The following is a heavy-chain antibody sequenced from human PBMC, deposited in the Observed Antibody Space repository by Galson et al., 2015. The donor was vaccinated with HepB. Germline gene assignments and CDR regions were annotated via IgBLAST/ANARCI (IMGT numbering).Heavy chain of an antibody. D-gene: IGHD3-10*01. CDR2: IWYDGSNE. CDR1: GFTFSNYG. Sequence: SLRLSCAASGFTFSNYGMHWVRQAPGKGLEWVAVIWYDGSNENYGDSVKGRFTISRDNSKNTLDLQMDSLRAEDTAVYYCAKEGTYGSGSPQGYSDDWGQGTLVTVSS. J-gene: IGHJ4*02. CDR3: AKEGTYGSGSPQGYSDD. V-gene: IGHV3-33*06.